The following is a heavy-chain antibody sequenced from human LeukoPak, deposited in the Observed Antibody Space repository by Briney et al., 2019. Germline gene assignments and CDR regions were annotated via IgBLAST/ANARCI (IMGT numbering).Heavy chain of an antibody. D-gene: IGHD3-10*01. V-gene: IGHV4-38-2*02. CDR2: IYHSGST. Sequence: SETLSLTCTVSGYSISSGYYWGWIRQPPGKGLEWIGSIYHSGSTYYNPSLKSRVTISVDTSKNQFSLKLSSVTAADTAVYYCARAYYGSGSYYDAFDIWGQGTMVTVSS. CDR1: GYSISSGYY. CDR3: ARAYYGSGSYYDAFDI. J-gene: IGHJ3*02.